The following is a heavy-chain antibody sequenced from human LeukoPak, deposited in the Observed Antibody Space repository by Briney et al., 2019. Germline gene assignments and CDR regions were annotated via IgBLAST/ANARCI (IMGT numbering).Heavy chain of an antibody. CDR3: AREYPFQH. V-gene: IGHV3-53*01. J-gene: IGHJ1*01. CDR1: GFIFSSYS. CDR2: IYSGGST. Sequence: GGSLRLSCAASGFIFSSYSMSWVRQAPGKGLEWVSIIYSGGSTYYADSVKGRFTISRDNSKNTLYLQMNSLRAEDTAVYYCAREYPFQHWGQGTLVTVSS.